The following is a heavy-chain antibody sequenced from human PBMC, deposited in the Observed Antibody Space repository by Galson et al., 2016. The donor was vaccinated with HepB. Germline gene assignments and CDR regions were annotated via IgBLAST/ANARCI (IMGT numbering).Heavy chain of an antibody. CDR2: LSRSGGTT. J-gene: IGHJ4*02. D-gene: IGHD2-15*01. Sequence: SLRLSCAASGFTLSNYAMGWVRQAPGKGLEWVSGLSRSGGTTYYADSVEGRFTISRDNSNNRLYLQMNSLRAEDTAVYYCARGPMGLLRRAYYLDSWGQGTLVTVSS. CDR3: ARGPMGLLRRAYYLDS. V-gene: IGHV3-23*01. CDR1: GFTLSNYA.